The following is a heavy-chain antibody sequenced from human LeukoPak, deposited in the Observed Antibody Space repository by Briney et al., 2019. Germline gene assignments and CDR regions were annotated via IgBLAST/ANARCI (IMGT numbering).Heavy chain of an antibody. Sequence: SETLSLTCTVSGGSIRSSNNYWGWIRQPPGKGLEWIGFMHYSGNTNSNPSLRSRVAISMDTSKNQFSLKMSSVTAADTAMYYCARDSPFEWDVFGDSFDIWGQGTVVTVSS. V-gene: IGHV4-39*07. CDR2: MHYSGNT. J-gene: IGHJ3*02. CDR3: ARDSPFEWDVFGDSFDI. D-gene: IGHD1-26*01. CDR1: GGSIRSSNNY.